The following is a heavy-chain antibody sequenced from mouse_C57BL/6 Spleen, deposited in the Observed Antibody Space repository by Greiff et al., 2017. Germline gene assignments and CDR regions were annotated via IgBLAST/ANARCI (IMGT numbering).Heavy chain of an antibody. Sequence: QVQLKQSVAELAKPGASVKLSCKASGYTFTNYWMHWVKQRPGQGLEWIGYINPGSGYTKYNQKFKGKATLTADKSSSTGYMQLSSLTYEDSAVYYCERRVITTVVAKGARDYWGQGTSVTVSS. CDR2: INPGSGYT. D-gene: IGHD1-1*01. CDR1: GYTFTNYW. CDR3: ERRVITTVVAKGARDY. V-gene: IGHV1-7*01. J-gene: IGHJ4*01.